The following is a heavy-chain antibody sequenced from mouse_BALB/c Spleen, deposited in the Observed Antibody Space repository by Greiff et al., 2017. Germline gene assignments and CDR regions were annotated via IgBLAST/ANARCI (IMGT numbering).Heavy chain of an antibody. V-gene: IGHV1S81*02. Sequence: QVQLQQPGAELVKPGASVKLSCKASGYTFTSYWMHWVKQRPGQGLEWIGEINPSNGRTKYNEKFKSKATLTVDKSSSTAYMQLSSLTSEDSAVYYGARSTGNSPAWFAYWGQGTLVTVSA. J-gene: IGHJ3*01. CDR1: GYTFTSYW. CDR3: ARSTGNSPAWFAY. CDR2: INPSNGRT. D-gene: IGHD2-1*01.